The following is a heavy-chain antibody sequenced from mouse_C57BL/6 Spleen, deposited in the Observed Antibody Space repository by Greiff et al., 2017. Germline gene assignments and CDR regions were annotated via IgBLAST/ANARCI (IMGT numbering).Heavy chain of an antibody. CDR3: ARASYSNYFDY. Sequence: DVHLVESEGGLVQPGSSMKLSCTASGFTFSDYYMAWVRQVPEKGLEWVANINYDGSSTYYLDSLKSRFIISRDNAKNILYLQMSSLKSEDTATYYCARASYSNYFDYWGQGTTLTVSS. CDR2: INYDGSST. D-gene: IGHD2-5*01. CDR1: GFTFSDYY. V-gene: IGHV5-16*01. J-gene: IGHJ2*01.